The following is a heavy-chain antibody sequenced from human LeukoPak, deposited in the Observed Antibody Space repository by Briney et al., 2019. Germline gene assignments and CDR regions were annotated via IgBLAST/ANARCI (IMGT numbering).Heavy chain of an antibody. D-gene: IGHD1-14*01. V-gene: IGHV1-2*02. CDR1: GYKFLSHW. J-gene: IGHJ4*02. CDR3: ARVSSVSEPDY. CDR2: INPNSGGT. Sequence: GESLRISCQASGYKFLSHWIGWVRQAPGQGLEWMGWINPNSGGTNYAQKFQGRVTMTRDTSISTAYMELSRLRSDDTAVYYCARVSSVSEPDYWGQGTLVTVSS.